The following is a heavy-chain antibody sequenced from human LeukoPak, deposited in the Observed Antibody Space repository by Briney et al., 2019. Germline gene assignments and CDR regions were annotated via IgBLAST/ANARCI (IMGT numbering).Heavy chain of an antibody. CDR2: MWYGRNKK. V-gene: IGHV3-33*08. Sequence: GKSLRLSCAASGFSFDDYGMHWVRQAPGKGLEWVAAMWYGRNKKHYADSVKGRFTMSRDNAKNSLYLQMNSLRAEDTAVYYCASLSLRWPDYWGQGTLVTVSS. D-gene: IGHD4-23*01. CDR1: GFSFDDYG. J-gene: IGHJ4*02. CDR3: ASLSLRWPDY.